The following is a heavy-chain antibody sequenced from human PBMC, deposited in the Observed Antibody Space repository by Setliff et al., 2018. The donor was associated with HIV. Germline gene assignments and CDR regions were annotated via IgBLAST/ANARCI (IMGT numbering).Heavy chain of an antibody. CDR3: ARGSRGARASKVDSSGYYLVY. V-gene: IGHV4-39*07. Sequence: SETLSLTCTVSGGSISSSSYYWGWIRQPPGKGLEWIGSIYYSGSTYYNPSLKSRVTISVDTSKNQFSLKLSSVTAADTAVYYCARGSRGARASKVDSSGYYLVYWGQGTLVTAPQ. CDR1: GGSISSSSYY. CDR2: IYYSGST. J-gene: IGHJ4*02. D-gene: IGHD3-22*01.